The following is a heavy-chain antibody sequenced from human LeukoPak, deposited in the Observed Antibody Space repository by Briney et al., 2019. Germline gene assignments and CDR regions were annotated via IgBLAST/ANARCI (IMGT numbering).Heavy chain of an antibody. V-gene: IGHV3-49*04. CDR2: IRSKPYGGTT. CDR3: TSQCDTSGYP. CDR1: GFTFSTYG. J-gene: IGHJ5*02. D-gene: IGHD3-22*01. Sequence: PGGSLRLSCAASGFTFSTYGIHWVRQAPGKGLEWVGFIRSKPYGGTTEYAASVKGRFAISRDDSKSIAYLQMNNLATENTAVYFCTSQCDTSGYPWGQGTLVTVSS.